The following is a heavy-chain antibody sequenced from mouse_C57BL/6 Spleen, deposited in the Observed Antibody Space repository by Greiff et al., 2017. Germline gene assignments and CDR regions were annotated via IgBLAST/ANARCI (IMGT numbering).Heavy chain of an antibody. Sequence: QVQLQQSGAELAKPWASVKLSCKASGYTFTSYWMHWVKQRPGQGLEWIGYINPSSGYTKYNQKFKDKATLTADKSSSTAYMQLSSLTYEDSAVYYCAISPYDYDVRGFDYWGQGTTLTVSS. CDR2: INPSSGYT. J-gene: IGHJ2*01. CDR3: AISPYDYDVRGFDY. V-gene: IGHV1-7*01. CDR1: GYTFTSYW. D-gene: IGHD2-4*01.